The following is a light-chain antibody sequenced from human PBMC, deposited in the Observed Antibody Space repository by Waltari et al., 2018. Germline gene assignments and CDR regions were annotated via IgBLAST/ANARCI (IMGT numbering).Light chain of an antibody. J-gene: IGKJ1*01. V-gene: IGKV3-15*01. CDR2: GAS. CDR1: ESVKST. Sequence: EIVMTQSPATLSVSPGERATLPCRASESVKSTLAWYQQKPGQAPRLLIYGASTRATGISARFSGSGSGTEFTLTISSMQSEDFAVYYCQQYYKWPRTFGLGTKVEIK. CDR3: QQYYKWPRT.